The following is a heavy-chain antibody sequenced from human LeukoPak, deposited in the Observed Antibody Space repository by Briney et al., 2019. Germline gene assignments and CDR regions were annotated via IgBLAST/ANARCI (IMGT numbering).Heavy chain of an antibody. D-gene: IGHD5-24*01. CDR3: AKDDGWVQYAN. Sequence: GVSLRLSCATSGFTVSSNYMTWVRQAPGKGLEWVSVIYSGGGTRYADSVKGRFTISRDNSKNTLYLQMNSLRAEDTAVYYCAKDDGWVQYANWGQGTLVTVSS. CDR2: IYSGGGT. J-gene: IGHJ4*02. CDR1: GFTVSSNY. V-gene: IGHV3-66*01.